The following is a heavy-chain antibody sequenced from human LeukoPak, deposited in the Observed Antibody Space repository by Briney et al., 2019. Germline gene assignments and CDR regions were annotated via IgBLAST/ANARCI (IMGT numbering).Heavy chain of an antibody. J-gene: IGHJ6*02. CDR2: ISWNSGSI. D-gene: IGHD3/OR15-3a*01. Sequence: GRSLRLSCAASGFTFDDYAMHWVRQAPGKGLEWVSGISWNSGSIGYADSVKGRFTISRDNAKNSLYLQMNSLRAEDTALYYCAKSVGPDWGYYGMDVWGQGTTVTVSS. CDR3: AKSVGPDWGYYGMDV. V-gene: IGHV3-9*01. CDR1: GFTFDDYA.